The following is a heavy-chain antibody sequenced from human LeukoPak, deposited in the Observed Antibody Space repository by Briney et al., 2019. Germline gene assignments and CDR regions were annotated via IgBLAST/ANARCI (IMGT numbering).Heavy chain of an antibody. D-gene: IGHD5-24*01. J-gene: IGHJ4*02. CDR2: TYYRSKWYN. Sequence: SQTLSLTCDISGDSVSSSSAAWNWIRQSPLRGLEWLGRTYYRSKWYNDYAVSVKSRITINPDTSKNQFSLQLNSVTPEDTAVYYCTRGAPVGSSREFDYWGQGTLVTVSS. V-gene: IGHV6-1*01. CDR3: TRGAPVGSSREFDY. CDR1: GDSVSSSSAA.